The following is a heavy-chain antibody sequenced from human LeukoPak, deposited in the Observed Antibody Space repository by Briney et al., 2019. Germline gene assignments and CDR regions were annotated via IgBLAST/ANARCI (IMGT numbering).Heavy chain of an antibody. J-gene: IGHJ6*02. CDR2: IYDNGNT. Sequence: SETLSLTCTVSGGSISGSTYYWSWIRQYPGKGLEWIAYIYDNGNTYYNPSLQSRVTLSVDTSKNQFSLKLNSVTAADTAVYYCARDSTYCSSTSCYAVGMDVWGQGTTVTVSS. CDR3: ARDSTYCSSTSCYAVGMDV. V-gene: IGHV4-31*03. D-gene: IGHD2-2*01. CDR1: GGSISGSTYY.